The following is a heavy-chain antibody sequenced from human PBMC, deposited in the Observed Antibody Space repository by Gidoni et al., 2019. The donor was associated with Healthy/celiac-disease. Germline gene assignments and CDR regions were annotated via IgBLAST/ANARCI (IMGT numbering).Heavy chain of an antibody. CDR1: GGSISSYY. Sequence: QVQLQESGPGLVKPSETLSLTCTVSGGSISSYYWSWIRQPPGKGLEWIGYIYYSGSTNYNPSLKSRVTISVDTSKNQFSLKLSSVTAADTAVYYCARDYGSGDAFDIWGQGTMVTVSS. CDR3: ARDYGSGDAFDI. J-gene: IGHJ3*02. V-gene: IGHV4-59*01. D-gene: IGHD3-10*01. CDR2: IYYSGST.